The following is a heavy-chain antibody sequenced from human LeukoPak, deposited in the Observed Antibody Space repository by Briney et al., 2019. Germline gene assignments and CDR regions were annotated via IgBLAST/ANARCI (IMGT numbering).Heavy chain of an antibody. V-gene: IGHV3-21*01. D-gene: IGHD3-22*01. J-gene: IGHJ4*02. CDR1: GFTFSSYG. CDR3: ARDTNSGSTMIVEPVDY. CDR2: ISSSSSYI. Sequence: GGSLRLSCAASGFTFSSYGMHWVRQAPGKGLEWVSSISSSSSYIYYADSVKGRFTISRDNAKNSLYLQMNSLRAEDTAVYYCARDTNSGSTMIVEPVDYWGQGTLVTVSS.